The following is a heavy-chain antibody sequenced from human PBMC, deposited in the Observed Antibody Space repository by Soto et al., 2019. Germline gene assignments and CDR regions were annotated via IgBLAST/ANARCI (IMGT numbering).Heavy chain of an antibody. CDR3: ASISFGEDNYYYYYGMDV. CDR2: INSDGSST. V-gene: IGHV3-74*01. Sequence: PGGSLRLSCAASGFTFSSYWMHWVRQAPGKGLVWVSRINSDGSSTSYADSVKGRFTISRDNAKNTLYLQMNSLRAEDTAVYYCASISFGEDNYYYYYGMDVWGQGTTVTVSS. D-gene: IGHD3-10*01. CDR1: GFTFSSYW. J-gene: IGHJ6*02.